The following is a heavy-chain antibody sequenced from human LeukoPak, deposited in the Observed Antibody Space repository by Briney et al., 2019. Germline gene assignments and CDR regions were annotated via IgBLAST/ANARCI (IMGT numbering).Heavy chain of an antibody. CDR3: ARDFGRWFFDY. J-gene: IGHJ4*02. CDR1: GFTFSSYS. V-gene: IGHV3-21*01. D-gene: IGHD4-23*01. CDR2: ISSGSSFI. Sequence: GGSLRLSCAASGFTFSSYSMNWVRQAPGKGLEWVSSISSGSSFIYYADSVKGRFTISRDNAKNSLYLLMNSLRAEDTAVYYCARDFGRWFFDYWGQGTLVTVSS.